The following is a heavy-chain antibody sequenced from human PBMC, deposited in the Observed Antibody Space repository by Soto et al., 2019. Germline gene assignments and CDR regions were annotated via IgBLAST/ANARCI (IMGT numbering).Heavy chain of an antibody. D-gene: IGHD5-18*01. Sequence: EVQLVESGGGLVQPGGSLRLSCAASGFTVSSNYMSWVRQAPGKGLEWVSVIYSGGSAYYADSGKGRFTISRNNSKHTLYLQMNRLGAEDTAVYYCARHGYSYGGGYFAYWGQGTLVTVSS. CDR2: IYSGGSA. V-gene: IGHV3-66*04. CDR3: ARHGYSYGGGYFAY. CDR1: GFTVSSNY. J-gene: IGHJ4*02.